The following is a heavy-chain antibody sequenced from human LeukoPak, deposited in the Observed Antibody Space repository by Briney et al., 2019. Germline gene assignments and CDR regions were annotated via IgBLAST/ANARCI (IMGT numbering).Heavy chain of an antibody. V-gene: IGHV3-7*04. CDR1: GFTFNSYF. D-gene: IGHD3-3*01. Sequence: GGSLRLSCAASGFTFNSYFMSWVRQAPGKGLEWVANIKQDGSEKYYVDSVKGRFTISRDNAKNSLYLQMNSLRAEDTAVYYCARGITIFGAAANWFDPWGQGTLVTVSS. CDR2: IKQDGSEK. J-gene: IGHJ5*02. CDR3: ARGITIFGAAANWFDP.